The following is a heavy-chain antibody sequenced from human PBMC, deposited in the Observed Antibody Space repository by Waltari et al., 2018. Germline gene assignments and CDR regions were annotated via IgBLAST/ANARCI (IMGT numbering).Heavy chain of an antibody. CDR2: AFFDGIKT. Sequence: QVQLVESGGGVVQPGMSLRLSCAASGFRLGNFGMHWVRQAPGKGLEWVALAFFDGIKTDYADSVRGRFTISRDNSKNTLYLDINNLRVDDTGIYYCAKDAFGNTYLDHWGQGTVVTVSS. J-gene: IGHJ5*02. D-gene: IGHD3-10*01. V-gene: IGHV3-30*18. CDR3: AKDAFGNTYLDH. CDR1: GFRLGNFG.